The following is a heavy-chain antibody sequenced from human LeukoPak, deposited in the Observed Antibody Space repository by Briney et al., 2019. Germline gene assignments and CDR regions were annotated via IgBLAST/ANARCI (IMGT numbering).Heavy chain of an antibody. CDR2: IYYRGTT. D-gene: IGHD4-17*01. V-gene: IGHV4-30-4*01. CDR1: GGSVNSGDNY. CDR3: ARIQGNTYYGWDYFDY. J-gene: IGHJ4*02. Sequence: PSQTLSLTCTVSGGSVNSGDNYWSWIRQPPGKGLEWIGFIYYRGTTYYNPSLKGRLSISVDTSKNQFSLRLTSVTAADTAVYYRARIQGNTYYGWDYFDYWGQGSLVTVSS.